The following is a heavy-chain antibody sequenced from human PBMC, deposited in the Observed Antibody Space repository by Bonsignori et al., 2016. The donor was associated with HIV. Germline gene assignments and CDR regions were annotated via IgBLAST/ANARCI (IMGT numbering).Heavy chain of an antibody. D-gene: IGHD2-8*01. Sequence: WVRQAPGQGLEWMGWITPNSGGTNYAQKFQGRVTMTRDTSISTAYMGLSRLRSDDTAVYYCARVAPRKGGGSCVNGVCYLPDYWGQGTLVTVSS. CDR2: ITPNSGGT. CDR3: ARVAPRKGGGSCVNGVCYLPDY. J-gene: IGHJ4*02. V-gene: IGHV1-2*02.